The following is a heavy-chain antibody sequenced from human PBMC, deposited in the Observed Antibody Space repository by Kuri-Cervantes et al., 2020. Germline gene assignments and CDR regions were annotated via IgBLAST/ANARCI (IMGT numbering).Heavy chain of an antibody. Sequence: GESLKISCAASGFTFSSYGMHWVRQAPGKGLEWVAVIWYDGSNKYYADSVKGRFTISRDNAKNSLYMQMNKLRDDDTAVYYCARFGYTAGMDLWGQGTLVTVSS. CDR3: ARFGYTAGMDL. J-gene: IGHJ5*02. D-gene: IGHD5-18*01. V-gene: IGHV3-33*03. CDR2: IWYDGSNK. CDR1: GFTFSSYG.